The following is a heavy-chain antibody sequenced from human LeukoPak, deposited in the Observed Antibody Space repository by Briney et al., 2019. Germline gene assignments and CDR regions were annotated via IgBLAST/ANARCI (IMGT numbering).Heavy chain of an antibody. J-gene: IGHJ6*03. CDR1: GGSISSSSYY. V-gene: IGHV4-39*07. CDR2: IYSGST. D-gene: IGHD3-22*01. CDR3: ARDRFDDSSGYYYHYYYYMDV. Sequence: PSETLSFTCTVSGGSISSSSYYWGWIRHPQGKGLEWIGRIYSGSTYYNPSLKSRVTISVDTSKSQFSLKVSSVTAADTAVYYCARDRFDDSSGYYYHYYYYMDVWGKGTTVTVSS.